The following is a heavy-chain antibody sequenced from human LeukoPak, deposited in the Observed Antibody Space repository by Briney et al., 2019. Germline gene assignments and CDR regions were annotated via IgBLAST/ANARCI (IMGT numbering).Heavy chain of an antibody. CDR2: MKYDGSEK. Sequence: GGSLRLSCAASGFTFSSYWMSWVRQAPGKGLEWVANMKYDGSEKYYVDSVKGRFTISRDNAKNSLYLQMNSLRAEGTAVYYCARDIEAAGLFLDYWGQGTLVTVSS. CDR1: GFTFSSYW. J-gene: IGHJ4*02. V-gene: IGHV3-7*01. CDR3: ARDIEAAGLFLDY. D-gene: IGHD6-13*01.